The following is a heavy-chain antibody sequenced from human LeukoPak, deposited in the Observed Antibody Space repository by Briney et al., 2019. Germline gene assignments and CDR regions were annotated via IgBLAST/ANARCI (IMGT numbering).Heavy chain of an antibody. J-gene: IGHJ4*02. CDR3: AKDEDYYDSSGYQE. CDR2: ISGSGGST. V-gene: IGHV3-23*01. Sequence: HPGGSLRLSCAASGFTFSSYAMSWVRQAPGKGLEWVSAISGSGGSTYYADSVKGRFTISRDNSKNTLYLQMNSLRAEDTAVYYCAKDEDYYDSSGYQEWGQGTLVTVSS. D-gene: IGHD3-22*01. CDR1: GFTFSSYA.